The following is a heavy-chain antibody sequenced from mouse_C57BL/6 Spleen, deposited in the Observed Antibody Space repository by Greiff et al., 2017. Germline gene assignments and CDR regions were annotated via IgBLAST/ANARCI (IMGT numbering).Heavy chain of an antibody. J-gene: IGHJ3*01. V-gene: IGHV1-82*01. CDR1: GYAFSSSW. CDR3: ETYQGYPEGFAY. CDR2: IYPGAGDT. D-gene: IGHD3-1*01. Sequence: QVQLKQSGPELVKPGASVKISCKASGYAFSSSWMHWVKQRPGKGLAWIGRIYPGAGDTTYNGKFKGKATLTADKSSSTAYMQLRSLTSEDSAVYFCETYQGYPEGFAYWGQGTLVTVSA.